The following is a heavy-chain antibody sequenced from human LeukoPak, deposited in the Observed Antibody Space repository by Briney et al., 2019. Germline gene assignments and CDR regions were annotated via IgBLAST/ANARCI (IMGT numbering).Heavy chain of an antibody. CDR1: GGSRGSGNYY. CDR2: IYYTGST. V-gene: IGHV4-39*02. Sequence: PSETLSLTCSVSGGSRGSGNYYWGWIRQPPETGLEWIGSIYYTGSTYYNPSLKSRVTISVDTSKNQFSLKLSSVTAADTAVYYCARDRRDYYYGMDVWGQGTTVTVSS. CDR3: ARDRRDYYYGMDV. J-gene: IGHJ6*02.